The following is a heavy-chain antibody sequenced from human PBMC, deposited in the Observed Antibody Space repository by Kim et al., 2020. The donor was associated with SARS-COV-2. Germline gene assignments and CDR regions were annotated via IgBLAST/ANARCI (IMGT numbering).Heavy chain of an antibody. CDR2: ISGSGDTT. CDR3: ANPRQPDY. V-gene: IGHV3-23*01. Sequence: VGSLRLSCAASGFTFSNYGMSWVRQAPGKGLEWVSGISGSGDTTTYADSVKGRFTVSRDNSKNTLYLQMSSLRAEDTAIYYCANPRQPDYWGQGTLVTVS. D-gene: IGHD6-13*01. CDR1: GFTFSNYG. J-gene: IGHJ4*02.